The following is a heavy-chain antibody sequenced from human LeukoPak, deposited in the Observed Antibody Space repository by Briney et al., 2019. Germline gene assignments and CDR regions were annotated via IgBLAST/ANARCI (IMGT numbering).Heavy chain of an antibody. D-gene: IGHD3-3*01. CDR2: IYYSGST. Sequence: PSETLSLTCTVSGGSISSYYWSWIRQPPGKGLEWIGYIYYSGSTYYNPSLKSRVTISLDTSKNQFSLKLTSVTAADTAVYYCARRYDPYALDFWGPGTMITVSS. V-gene: IGHV4-59*12. CDR1: GGSISSYY. J-gene: IGHJ3*01. CDR3: ARRYDPYALDF.